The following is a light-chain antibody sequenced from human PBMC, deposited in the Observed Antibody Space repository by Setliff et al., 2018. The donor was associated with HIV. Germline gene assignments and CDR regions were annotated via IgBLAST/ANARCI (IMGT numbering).Light chain of an antibody. CDR1: GSDVGGYNY. V-gene: IGLV2-14*01. Sequence: QSVLAQPASVSGSPGQSITISCTGTGSDVGGYNYVSWYQQHPGEAPKLIIYEVRNRPSGISNRFSGSKSGNTASLTISGLQAEDEADYYCSSYAISNTLPFGTGTKVPS. CDR3: SSYAISNTLP. J-gene: IGLJ1*01. CDR2: EVR.